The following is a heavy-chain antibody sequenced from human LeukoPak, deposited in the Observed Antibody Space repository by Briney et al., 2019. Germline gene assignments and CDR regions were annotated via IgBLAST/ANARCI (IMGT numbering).Heavy chain of an antibody. CDR3: ARASGSNNFYFDY. CDR1: GGTFSSYA. CDR2: IIPILGIA. V-gene: IGHV1-69*04. J-gene: IGHJ4*02. D-gene: IGHD3-10*01. Sequence: ASVKVSCKASGGTFSSYAISWVRQAPGQGLEWMGRIIPILGIANYAQKFQGRVTITADKSTSTAYMELSSLRSEDTAVYYCARASGSNNFYFDYWGQGTLVTVFS.